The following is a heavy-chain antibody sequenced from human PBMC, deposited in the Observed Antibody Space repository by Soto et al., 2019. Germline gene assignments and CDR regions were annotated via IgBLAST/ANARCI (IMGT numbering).Heavy chain of an antibody. CDR1: GFTFGSYW. D-gene: IGHD6-13*01. CDR2: IKQDRSEK. J-gene: IGHJ4*02. CDR3: AGEPGQQDY. Sequence: EVQLVESGGGLVQPGGSLRLSCAASGFTFGSYWMSWVRQAPGKGLEWVANIKQDRSEKYYVDSVKGRFTISRDNAKNSLYLQMNSLRAEAAAVYYCAGEPGQQDYWGQGTLVTLSS. V-gene: IGHV3-7*05.